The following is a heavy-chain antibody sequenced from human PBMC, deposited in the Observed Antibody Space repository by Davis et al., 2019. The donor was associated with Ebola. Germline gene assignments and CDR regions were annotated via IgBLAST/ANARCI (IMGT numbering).Heavy chain of an antibody. D-gene: IGHD5-12*01. Sequence: MPSETLSLTCAVYGGSFSGYYWSWIRQPPGKGLEWIGEINHSGSTNYNPSLKSRVTISVDTSKNQFSLKLSSVTAADTAVYYCARGGWWLRSRGYSFDYWGQGTLVTVSS. V-gene: IGHV4-34*01. CDR2: INHSGST. CDR1: GGSFSGYY. CDR3: ARGGWWLRSRGYSFDY. J-gene: IGHJ4*02.